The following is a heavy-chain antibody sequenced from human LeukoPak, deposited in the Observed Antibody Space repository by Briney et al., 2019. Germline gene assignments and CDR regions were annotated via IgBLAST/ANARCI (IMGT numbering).Heavy chain of an antibody. CDR1: GGPFSGYF. CDR2: IHNSGTT. CDR3: ARRYYYNLGSFPFDF. D-gene: IGHD3-10*01. V-gene: IGHV4-34*01. J-gene: IGHJ4*01. Sequence: PSETLSLTCAVSGGPFSGYFWSWIRQSSGKGLEWIGEIHNSGTTNYNPSLNSRVTISEDTSKNQFYLNLSSVTAADTAVYYCARRYYYNLGSFPFDFWGQEPWSPSPQ.